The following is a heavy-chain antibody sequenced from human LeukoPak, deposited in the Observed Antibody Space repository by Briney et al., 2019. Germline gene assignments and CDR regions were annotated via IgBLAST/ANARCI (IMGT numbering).Heavy chain of an antibody. V-gene: IGHV4-59*01. D-gene: IGHD2-15*01. CDR3: AGSLPDCSGGSCYSGNFDY. CDR2: IYYSGST. CDR1: GGSISSYY. Sequence: SETLSLTCTVSGGSISSYYWSWIRQPPGKGLEWIGYIYYSGSTNYNPSLKSRVTISVDTSKNQFSLKLSSVTAADTAVYYCAGSLPDCSGGSCYSGNFDYWGQGTLVTVSS. J-gene: IGHJ4*02.